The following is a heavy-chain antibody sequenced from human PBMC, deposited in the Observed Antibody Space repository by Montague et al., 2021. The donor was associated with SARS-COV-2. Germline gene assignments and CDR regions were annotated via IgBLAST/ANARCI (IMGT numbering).Heavy chain of an antibody. D-gene: IGHD1-26*01. Sequence: SLRLSCAASGFTFSSYSMNWVRQAPGKGLEWVSSISSSSSYIYYADSVKGRFTISRDNAKNSLYLQMNSLRAEDTAVYYCASDRSELHAADYWGQGTLVTVSS. CDR1: GFTFSSYS. CDR2: ISSSSSYI. CDR3: ASDRSELHAADY. V-gene: IGHV3-21*01. J-gene: IGHJ4*02.